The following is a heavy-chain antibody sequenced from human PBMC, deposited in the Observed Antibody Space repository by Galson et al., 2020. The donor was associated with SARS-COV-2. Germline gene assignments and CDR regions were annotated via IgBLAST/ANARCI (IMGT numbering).Heavy chain of an antibody. D-gene: IGHD3-22*01. Sequence: SETLSPTCTVSGYSVSTTNYWGWARQPPGRGLEWMGSVYPSVTTYYNPSLKSRVTIPVDTSKTQFSLRLDSVTAADTALYYCARQGVNMIVLVTVPGWYFDLWGRGTLVTVSS. V-gene: IGHV4-38-2*02. J-gene: IGHJ2*01. CDR3: ARQGVNMIVLVTVPGWYFDL. CDR1: GYSVSTTNY. CDR2: VYPSVTT.